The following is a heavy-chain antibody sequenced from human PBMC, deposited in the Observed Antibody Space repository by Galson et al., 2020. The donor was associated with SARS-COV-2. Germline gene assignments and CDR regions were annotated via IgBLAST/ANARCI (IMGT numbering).Heavy chain of an antibody. V-gene: IGHV4-39*07. J-gene: IGHJ4*02. CDR3: TRAGSESYHFLHYY. CDR2: ICSGGRT. D-gene: IGHD3-10*01. CDR1: GGSMSSSSYC. Sequence: SETLSLTCTVSGGSMSSSSYCWGWIRQPPGKGREWVGPICSGGRTYYNPSLKSRVTISVDTSKHQFSLELTSVSAADTAVYYCTRAGSESYHFLHYYWGQGTLFIVSS.